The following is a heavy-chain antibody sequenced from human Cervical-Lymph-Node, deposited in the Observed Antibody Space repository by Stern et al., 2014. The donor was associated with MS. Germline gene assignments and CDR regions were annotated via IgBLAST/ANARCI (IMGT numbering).Heavy chain of an antibody. J-gene: IGHJ5*02. D-gene: IGHD6-13*01. CDR2: IFPVFGTP. Sequence: VQLVESGAEVTKPGSSVKVSCTASGGTFSKFPSSWVRQAPGQGLEWMVWIFPVFGTPTYAEEFRGRVTITADVSTSTVYMELSSLRSDDTAVYYCALSSETSDRWYSLGYDLWGQGTLVTVSS. CDR1: GGTFSKFP. CDR3: ALSSETSDRWYSLGYDL. V-gene: IGHV1-69*01.